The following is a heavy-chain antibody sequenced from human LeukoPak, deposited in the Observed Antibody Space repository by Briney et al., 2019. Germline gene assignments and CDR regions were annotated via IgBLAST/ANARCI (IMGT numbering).Heavy chain of an antibody. CDR3: AKAIGGTFYRNSYYYYGLDV. V-gene: IGHV3-30*18. D-gene: IGHD1-26*01. Sequence: GKSLRLSCAASGFTFSTYGIRWVRQAPGKGLEWVAVISDDGSNKYYADSVKGRFTISRDNSKNTLYLQMNSLRVEDTAVYYCAKAIGGTFYRNSYYYYGLDVWGKGTTVTVSS. J-gene: IGHJ6*04. CDR1: GFTFSTYG. CDR2: ISDDGSNK.